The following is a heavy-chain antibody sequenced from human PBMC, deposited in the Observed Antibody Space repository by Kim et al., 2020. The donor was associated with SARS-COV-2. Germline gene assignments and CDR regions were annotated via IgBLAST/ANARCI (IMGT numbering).Heavy chain of an antibody. Sequence: GGSLRLSCIASGFTFHDHAIHWVRQAPGKGLEWVSGIMSHSDGVGGIGYADSVEGRFIISRDKANNSLYLQMNSLRPEDTAFYYCVKDVLAGGADVWGQGTAVIVSS. J-gene: IGHJ6*02. CDR1: GFTFHDHA. CDR2: IMSHSDGVGGI. D-gene: IGHD3-3*02. CDR3: VKDVLAGGADV. V-gene: IGHV3-9*01.